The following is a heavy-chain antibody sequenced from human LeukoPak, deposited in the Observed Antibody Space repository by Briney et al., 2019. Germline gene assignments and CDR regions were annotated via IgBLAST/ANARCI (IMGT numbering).Heavy chain of an antibody. CDR1: GFTFSKAW. V-gene: IGHV3-15*01. CDR2: IYSKTGGGST. D-gene: IGHD3-22*01. Sequence: GGSLTLSCAASGFTFSKAWMNWVRQAPGKGLEWVGRIYSKTGGGSTEYAAPVKARFTISRDDSKNTLWLQMNSLKTEDTAAYYCTRGSNSDSSADFDQWGQGTLVTVSP. CDR3: TRGSNSDSSADFDQ. J-gene: IGHJ4*02.